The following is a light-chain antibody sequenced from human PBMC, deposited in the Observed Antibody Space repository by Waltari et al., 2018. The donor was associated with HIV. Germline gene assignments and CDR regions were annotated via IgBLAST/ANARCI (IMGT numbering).Light chain of an antibody. CDR3: QQYYNTPFT. V-gene: IGKV4-1*01. CDR2: WAS. CDR1: QNILYNSNNKNY. J-gene: IGKJ3*01. Sequence: DIVMTQSPDSLAVSLGERAIINCKSSQNILYNSNNKNYLAWYQQKPGQPPKLLIYWASTRESGVPDRFSGSGSGTDFTLTISSLQAEDVAVYYCQQYYNTPFTFGPGTKAEIK.